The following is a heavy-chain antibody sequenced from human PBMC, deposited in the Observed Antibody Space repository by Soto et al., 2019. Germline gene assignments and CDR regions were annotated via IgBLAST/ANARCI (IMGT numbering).Heavy chain of an antibody. CDR1: GYTFTGYY. CDR2: INPNSGET. J-gene: IGHJ5*02. V-gene: IGHV1-2*02. CDR3: ARIAMPARPRWYNWFDP. D-gene: IGHD2-2*01. Sequence: ASVKVSCKASGYTFTGYYMHWVRQAPGQGLEWMGWINPNSGETGYAQRFQGRVTMTTSSSLSTAYLELSSLTSDDTAVYYCARIAMPARPRWYNWFDPWGQGTLVTVSS.